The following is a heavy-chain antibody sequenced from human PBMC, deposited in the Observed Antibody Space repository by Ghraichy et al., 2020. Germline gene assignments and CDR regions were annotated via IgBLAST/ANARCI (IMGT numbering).Heavy chain of an antibody. CDR3: ARGLYISYFDY. CDR1: GFTFSSYG. D-gene: IGHD2-2*02. Sequence: GSLRLSCAASGFTFSSYGMHWVRQTPGKGLEWVAVIWYDGSNKYYADSVKGRFTISRDNSKNTLYLQMNSLRAEDTAVYYCARGLYISYFDYWGQGTLVTVSS. V-gene: IGHV3-33*01. J-gene: IGHJ4*02. CDR2: IWYDGSNK.